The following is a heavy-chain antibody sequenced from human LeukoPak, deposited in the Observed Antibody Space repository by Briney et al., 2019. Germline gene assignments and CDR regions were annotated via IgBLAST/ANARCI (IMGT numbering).Heavy chain of an antibody. CDR3: ARHFTMVRGVTRFDY. D-gene: IGHD3-10*01. CDR2: INHSGST. Sequence: SETLSLTCAVYGGSFSGYYWSWIRQPPGKGLEWIGEINHSGSTNYNPSLKSRVTISVDTSKNQFPLKLSSVTAADTAVYYCARHFTMVRGVTRFDYWGQGTLVTVSS. V-gene: IGHV4-34*01. J-gene: IGHJ4*02. CDR1: GGSFSGYY.